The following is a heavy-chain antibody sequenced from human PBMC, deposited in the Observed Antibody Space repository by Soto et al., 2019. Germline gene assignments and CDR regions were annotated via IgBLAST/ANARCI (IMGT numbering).Heavy chain of an antibody. CDR3: ARTLRGYSYAEFDY. Sequence: TLSLTCAVSGGSISTYYWSWIRQPPGKGLEWIGYIYYSGSTNYNPSLKSRVTISVDTSKNQFSLKLSSVTAADTAVYYCARTLRGYSYAEFDYWGQGTLVTVSS. CDR1: GGSISTYY. J-gene: IGHJ4*02. D-gene: IGHD5-18*01. V-gene: IGHV4-59*01. CDR2: IYYSGST.